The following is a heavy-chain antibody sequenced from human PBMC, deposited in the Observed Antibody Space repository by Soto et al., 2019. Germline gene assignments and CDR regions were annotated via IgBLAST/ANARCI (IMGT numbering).Heavy chain of an antibody. CDR1: GGTFSSYA. Sequence: PVKVSWKASGGTFSSYASSWVRKAPGQGLEWMGGIIPIFGTANYAQKFQGRVTITADESTSTAYMELSSLRSEDTAVYYCARENQQLVTFDYWGQGTLVTVSS. CDR3: ARENQQLVTFDY. D-gene: IGHD6-13*01. V-gene: IGHV1-69*13. CDR2: IIPIFGTA. J-gene: IGHJ4*02.